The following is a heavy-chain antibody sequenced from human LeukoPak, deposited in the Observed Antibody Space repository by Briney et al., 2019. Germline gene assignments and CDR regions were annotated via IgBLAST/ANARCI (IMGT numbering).Heavy chain of an antibody. CDR2: IYYSGST. CDR1: DDAIRTNTYY. V-gene: IGHV4-39*01. Sequence: SETLSLTCTVSDDAIRTNTYYCGWIRQPPGKGLEWIGSIYYSGSTYYNVYLKSRVTISLDTSKKQFSLKLRSVTAADTAVYYCARLSPFGYYDSSGYPFDYWGQGTLVIVST. J-gene: IGHJ4*02. CDR3: ARLSPFGYYDSSGYPFDY. D-gene: IGHD3-22*01.